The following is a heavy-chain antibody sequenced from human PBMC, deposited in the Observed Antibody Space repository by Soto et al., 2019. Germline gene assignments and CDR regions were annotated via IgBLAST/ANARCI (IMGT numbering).Heavy chain of an antibody. CDR1: GYTLTELS. CDR2: FDPEDGET. V-gene: IGHV1-24*01. D-gene: IGHD6-6*01. J-gene: IGHJ4*02. Sequence: ASVKVSCKVSGYTLTELSMHWVRQAPGKGLEWMGGFDPEDGETIYAQKFQGRVTITADESTSTAYMELSSLRSEDTAVYYCARDKGVGSSSSGGPLDYWGQGTLVTVSS. CDR3: ARDKGVGSSSSGGPLDY.